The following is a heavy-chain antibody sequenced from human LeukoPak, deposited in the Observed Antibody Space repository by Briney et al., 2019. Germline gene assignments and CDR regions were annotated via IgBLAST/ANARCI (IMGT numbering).Heavy chain of an antibody. J-gene: IGHJ4*02. CDR1: GFTFSSYD. V-gene: IGHV3-13*01. D-gene: IGHD2-15*01. CDR3: ARTYCSGGSCPLDY. CDR2: IGTAGDT. Sequence: GGSLRLSCAASGFTFSSYDMHWVGQATGKGLEWVSAIGTAGDTYYPGSVKGRFTISRENAKNSLYLQMNSLRAGDTAVYYCARTYCSGGSCPLDYWGQGTLVTVSS.